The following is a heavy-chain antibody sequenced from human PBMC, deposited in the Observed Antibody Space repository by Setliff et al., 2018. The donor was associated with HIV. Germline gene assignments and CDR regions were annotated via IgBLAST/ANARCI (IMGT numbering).Heavy chain of an antibody. D-gene: IGHD3-9*01. CDR2: TIPILGIA. J-gene: IGHJ5*02. V-gene: IGHV1-69*10. CDR3: ATSPRGTYYDILSGRPRGWFDP. Sequence: ASVKVSCKASGYSFTGYYMHWVRRAPGQGLEWMGGTIPILGIANYAQKFQGRVTITADESTSTAYMDLSSLTSDDTAVYYCATSPRGTYYDILSGRPRGWFDPWGQGTLVTVSS. CDR1: GYSFTGYY.